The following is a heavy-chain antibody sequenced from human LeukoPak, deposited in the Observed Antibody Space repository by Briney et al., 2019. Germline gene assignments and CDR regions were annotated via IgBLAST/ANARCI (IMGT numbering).Heavy chain of an antibody. D-gene: IGHD2-8*01. CDR3: TRHQWWLAPQNFDY. CDR1: GGSISSSSYY. V-gene: IGHV4-39*01. J-gene: IGHJ4*02. Sequence: PSETLSLTCTVSGGSISSSSYYWGWIRQPPGTGLEWIGSIYHSGSTYYNPSLKSRVTISVDTSKNQFSLKLSSETAADMAVYYCTRHQWWLAPQNFDYWGQGTLVTVSS. CDR2: IYHSGST.